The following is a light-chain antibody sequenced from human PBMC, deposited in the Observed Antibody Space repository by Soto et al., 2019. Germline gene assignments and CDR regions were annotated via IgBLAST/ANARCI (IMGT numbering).Light chain of an antibody. CDR1: QSVSSY. Sequence: EIVLTQSPATLSLSPGERATLYFRASQSVSSYLAWYQQKPGQAPRLLIYDASNRATGIPARFSGSGSGTDLTLTISSLEPEDFAVYYCQQRSNWPPITFGQGTRLEI. J-gene: IGKJ5*01. CDR2: DAS. V-gene: IGKV3-11*01. CDR3: QQRSNWPPIT.